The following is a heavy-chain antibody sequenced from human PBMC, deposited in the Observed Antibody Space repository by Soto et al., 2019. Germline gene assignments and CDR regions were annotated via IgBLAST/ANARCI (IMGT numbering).Heavy chain of an antibody. CDR3: ARDLEGGFGESAWYDY. Sequence: QVQLVESGGGVVQPGRSLRLSCAASGFTFSSYGMHWVRQAPGKGLEWVAVIWYDGSNKYYADSVKGRFTISRDNSKNTLYLQMNSLRAEDTAVYYCARDLEGGFGESAWYDYWGQGTLVTVSS. CDR2: IWYDGSNK. V-gene: IGHV3-33*01. D-gene: IGHD3-10*01. CDR1: GFTFSSYG. J-gene: IGHJ4*02.